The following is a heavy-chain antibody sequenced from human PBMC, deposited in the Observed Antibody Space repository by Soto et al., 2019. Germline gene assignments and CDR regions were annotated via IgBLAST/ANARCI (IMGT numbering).Heavy chain of an antibody. D-gene: IGHD2-2*02. CDR2: VHYSGST. CDR3: ARDCSTTSCYKNYGVDV. J-gene: IGHJ6*02. V-gene: IGHV4-31*03. Sequence: PSDTLSLTCTVSGGSVISGGYYWSWVRQHPRRGLEWIGYVHYSGSTYYNPSFKSRLSISVDTSKNQFSLKLSSVTAADTAVYYCARDCSTTSCYKNYGVDVWGQGTTVTVSS. CDR1: GGSVISGGYY.